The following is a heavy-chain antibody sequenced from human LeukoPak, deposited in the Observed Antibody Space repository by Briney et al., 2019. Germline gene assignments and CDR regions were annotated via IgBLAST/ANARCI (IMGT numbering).Heavy chain of an antibody. V-gene: IGHV3-23*01. J-gene: IGHJ4*02. D-gene: IGHD5-12*01. Sequence: PGGSLRLSCAASRFTFSSYAMSWVRQAPGKGLEWVSVISTSGANTYYADSVKGRFSISRDNSKNTLYLQMSSLRAEYSAIYYCAKTSRVNSAYDSPFDYWGQGTLVTVSS. CDR2: ISTSGANT. CDR1: RFTFSSYA. CDR3: AKTSRVNSAYDSPFDY.